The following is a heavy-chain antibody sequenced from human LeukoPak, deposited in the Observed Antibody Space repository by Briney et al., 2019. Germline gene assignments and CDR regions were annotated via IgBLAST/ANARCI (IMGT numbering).Heavy chain of an antibody. Sequence: SETLSLTCTVSGGSISIYYWSWIRQPPGKGLEWIGYMYYSGSTNYNPSLKSRVTISVDTSKKQFSLKLSSVTAADTAVYYCARLCGGDCYSDYFDYWGQGTLVTVSS. J-gene: IGHJ4*02. D-gene: IGHD2-21*02. V-gene: IGHV4-59*01. CDR1: GGSISIYY. CDR3: ARLCGGDCYSDYFDY. CDR2: MYYSGST.